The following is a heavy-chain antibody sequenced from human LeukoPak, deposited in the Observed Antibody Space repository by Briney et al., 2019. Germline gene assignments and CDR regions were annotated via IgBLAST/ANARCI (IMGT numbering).Heavy chain of an antibody. CDR1: GYTFTSYG. CDR3: AKGDIVVVPAAITFTY. J-gene: IGHJ4*02. V-gene: IGHV1-18*01. CDR2: ISAYNGNT. Sequence: ASVKVSCKASGYTFTSYGISWVRQAPGQGLEWMGWISAYNGNTNYAQKLQGRVTMTTDTSTSTAYMELRSLRSDDTAVYYCAKGDIVVVPAAITFTYWGQGTLVTVSS. D-gene: IGHD2-2*01.